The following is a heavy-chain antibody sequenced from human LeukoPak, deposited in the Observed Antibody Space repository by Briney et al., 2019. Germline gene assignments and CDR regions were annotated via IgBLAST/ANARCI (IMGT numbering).Heavy chain of an antibody. J-gene: IGHJ4*02. CDR1: GFTFSRYA. Sequence: GGSLRLSCSASGFTFSRYAMNWVRQAPGKGLEWVSSITTSSSYKYYAASVKGRFTISRDNARKSLYLEMNSLTAEDTAIYYCARDDGAYYYSSGHDYWGQGTLVVVS. V-gene: IGHV3-21*01. CDR2: ITTSSSYK. CDR3: ARDDGAYYYSSGHDY. D-gene: IGHD3-22*01.